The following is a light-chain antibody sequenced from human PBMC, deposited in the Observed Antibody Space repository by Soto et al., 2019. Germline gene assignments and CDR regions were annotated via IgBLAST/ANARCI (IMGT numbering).Light chain of an antibody. CDR1: RGIGNA. CDR2: SAS. CDR3: HQYDSWT. J-gene: IGKJ1*01. V-gene: IGKV1-27*01. Sequence: DIQMTQSPSSLSASVGDRVTITCRPSRGIGNALAWYQQKPGTVPKLLIHSASTLQSGVPSRFSGSGSGTDFTLTISSLQPEDVASYYCHQYDSWTFGQGTKVEIK.